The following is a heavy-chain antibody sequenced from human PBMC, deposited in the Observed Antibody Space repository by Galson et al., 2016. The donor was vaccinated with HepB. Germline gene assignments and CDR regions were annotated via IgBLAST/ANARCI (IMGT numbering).Heavy chain of an antibody. CDR3: AREVILDFWNGYDAGGMDV. CDR1: GFIISDYY. CDR2: ISSSGTTI. Sequence: SLRLSCAASGFIISDYYMIWIRQAPGKGLEWVSYISSSGTTIYNADSVKGRFTISRDSAQNSVYLQMNTLRAEDTAVYYCAREVILDFWNGYDAGGMDVWGKGTTVTVSS. J-gene: IGHJ6*04. V-gene: IGHV3-11*01. D-gene: IGHD3-3*01.